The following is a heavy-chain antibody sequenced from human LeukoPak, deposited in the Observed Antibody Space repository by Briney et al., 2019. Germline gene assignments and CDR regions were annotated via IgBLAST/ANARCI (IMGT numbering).Heavy chain of an antibody. V-gene: IGHV3-23*01. D-gene: IGHD2-21*02. CDR3: AKDTHIVVVTASTFDY. J-gene: IGHJ4*02. Sequence: GGSLRLSCAASGFTFSSYAMSWVRQAPGKGREWVSAISGSGGSTYYADSVKGRFTISRDNSKNTLYLQMNSLRAEDTAVYYCAKDTHIVVVTASTFDYWGQGTLVTVSS. CDR1: GFTFSSYA. CDR2: ISGSGGST.